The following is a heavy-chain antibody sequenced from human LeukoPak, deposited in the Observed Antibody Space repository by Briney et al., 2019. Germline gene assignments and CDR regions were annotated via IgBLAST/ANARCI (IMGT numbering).Heavy chain of an antibody. V-gene: IGHV4-59*08. J-gene: IGHJ4*02. CDR2: IYYSGST. D-gene: IGHD6-13*01. Sequence: SETLSLTCTVSGGSISSYYWSWLRQPPGKGLEWIGYIYYSGSTNYNPSLTSRVTISVDTSKNQFSLKLSSVTAADTAVYYCARPGPLRVRAAAGTIFDYWGQGTLVTVSS. CDR1: GGSISSYY. CDR3: ARPGPLRVRAAAGTIFDY.